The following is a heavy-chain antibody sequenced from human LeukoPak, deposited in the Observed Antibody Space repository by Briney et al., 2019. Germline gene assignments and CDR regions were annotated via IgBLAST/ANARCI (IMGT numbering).Heavy chain of an antibody. CDR2: IYYSGST. Sequence: KPSETLSLTCTVSGGSISSYYWSWIRQPPGKGLEWIGYIYYSGSTNYNPSLKSRVTISVDTSKNQFSLKLSSVTAADTAVYYCARDGFGYSYGWVAFDIWGLGTVVTVSS. CDR3: ARDGFGYSYGWVAFDI. D-gene: IGHD5-18*01. V-gene: IGHV4-59*01. CDR1: GGSISSYY. J-gene: IGHJ3*02.